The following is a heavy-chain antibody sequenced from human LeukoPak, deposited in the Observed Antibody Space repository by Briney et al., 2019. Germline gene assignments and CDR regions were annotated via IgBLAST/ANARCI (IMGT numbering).Heavy chain of an antibody. CDR1: GFTFSSYA. CDR3: AKDGPPIVVVVAATPGYFDY. V-gene: IGHV3-23*01. CDR2: ISGSGGSA. D-gene: IGHD2-15*01. Sequence: PGGSLRLSCAASGFTFSSYAMSWVRQAPEKGLEWVSAISGSGGSAYYADSVKGRFTISRDNSKNTLYLQMNSLRAEDTAVYYCAKDGPPIVVVVAATPGYFDYWGQGTLATVSS. J-gene: IGHJ4*02.